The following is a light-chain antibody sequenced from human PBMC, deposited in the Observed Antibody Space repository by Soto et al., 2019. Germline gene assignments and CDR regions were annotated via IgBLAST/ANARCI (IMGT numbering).Light chain of an antibody. CDR2: EVN. J-gene: IGLJ1*01. Sequence: QSALTQPPSASGSPGQSVTISCTGTSSDVGGYNYVSWYQQHPGKAPKLMIYEVNKRPSGVPDRFSGSKSGNTASLTVSGLQADDEADYYCSSYAGSDKLVFGTGTKVTV. V-gene: IGLV2-8*01. CDR3: SSYAGSDKLV. CDR1: SSDVGGYNY.